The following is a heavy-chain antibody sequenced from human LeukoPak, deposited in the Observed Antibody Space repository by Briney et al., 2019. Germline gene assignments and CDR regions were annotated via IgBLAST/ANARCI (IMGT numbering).Heavy chain of an antibody. CDR2: IYYSGST. Sequence: PSETLSLTCTVSGGSISSGGYYWSWLRQHPGKGLEWLGYIYYSGSTYYNPSLKSRVTISVDTSKNQFSLKLSSVTAADTAVYYCARDSGYYDSSGYPSFDYWGQGTLVTVSS. D-gene: IGHD3-22*01. V-gene: IGHV4-31*03. J-gene: IGHJ4*02. CDR1: GGSISSGGYY. CDR3: ARDSGYYDSSGYPSFDY.